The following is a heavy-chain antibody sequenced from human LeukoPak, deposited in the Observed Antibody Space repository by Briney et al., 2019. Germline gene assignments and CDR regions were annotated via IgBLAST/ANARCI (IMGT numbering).Heavy chain of an antibody. D-gene: IGHD6-19*01. CDR1: GFTFSSYA. J-gene: IGHJ4*02. Sequence: PGGSLRLSCAASGFTFSSYAMSWVRQAPGKGLEWVSSITTSSTYISYADSVKGRFTISRDNAKNSLYLQMNSLRAEDTAVYYCARGKYSSGWFDYWGQGTLVTVSS. V-gene: IGHV3-21*01. CDR3: ARGKYSSGWFDY. CDR2: ITTSSTYI.